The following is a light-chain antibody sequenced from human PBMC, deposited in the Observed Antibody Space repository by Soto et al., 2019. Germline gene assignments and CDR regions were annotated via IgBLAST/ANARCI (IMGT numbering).Light chain of an antibody. CDR3: TSWTTSTTMI. Sequence: QSVLPQPASVSGSPGQSITISCTGTSSDIGAYNFVSWCQQHPGKAPKLMLYDVNIRPSGVSNRFSGSKSGNTASLTISGLQAEDEADYYCTSWTTSTTMIFGGGTKVTVL. V-gene: IGLV2-14*03. CDR2: DVN. CDR1: SSDIGAYNF. J-gene: IGLJ2*01.